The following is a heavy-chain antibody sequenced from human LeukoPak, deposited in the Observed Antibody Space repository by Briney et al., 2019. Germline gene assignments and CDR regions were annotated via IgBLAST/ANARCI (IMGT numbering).Heavy chain of an antibody. CDR2: MNPNSGNT. J-gene: IGHJ6*03. CDR1: GYTFTSYD. V-gene: IGHV1-8*03. CDR3: ARGVYYYYMDV. Sequence: GASVKVSCKASGYTFTSYDINWVRQATGHGLEWMGWMNPNSGNTGYAQKFQGRVTITRNTSISTAYMELSSLRSEDTAVYYCARGVYYYYMDVWGKGTTVTVSS.